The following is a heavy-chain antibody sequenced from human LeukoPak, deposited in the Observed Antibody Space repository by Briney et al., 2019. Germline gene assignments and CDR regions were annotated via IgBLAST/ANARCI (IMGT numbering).Heavy chain of an antibody. D-gene: IGHD5-18*01. CDR1: GFTFDTHA. J-gene: IGHJ4*02. Sequence: GGSLRLSCAASGFTFDTHAMSWVRQAPGKGLEWVSGINGNGASTYYSDSVKGRFTISRDNSKNTLYLQMSTLRAEDTAVYYCAKDQGYSYYYLDYWGQGTLVTVSS. CDR2: INGNGAST. CDR3: AKDQGYSYYYLDY. V-gene: IGHV3-23*01.